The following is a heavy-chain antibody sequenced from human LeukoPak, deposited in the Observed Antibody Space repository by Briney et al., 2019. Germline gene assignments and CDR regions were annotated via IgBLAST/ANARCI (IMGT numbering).Heavy chain of an antibody. CDR2: INHSGST. J-gene: IGHJ6*02. Sequence: KPSETLSLTCAVYGGSFSGYYWGWIRQPPGKGLEWIGEINHSGSTNYNPSLKSRVTISVDTSKNQFSLKLSSVTAADTAVYYCAGGYITIFGVVIKGTYGMDVWGQGTTVTVSS. CDR3: AGGYITIFGVVIKGTYGMDV. D-gene: IGHD3-3*01. V-gene: IGHV4-34*01. CDR1: GGSFSGYY.